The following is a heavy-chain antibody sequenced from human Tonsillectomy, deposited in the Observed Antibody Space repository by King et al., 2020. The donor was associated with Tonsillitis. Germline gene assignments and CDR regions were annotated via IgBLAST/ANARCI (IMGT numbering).Heavy chain of an antibody. J-gene: IGHJ6*03. Sequence: LQLQESGPGLVKPSETLSLTCTVSGGSISSYYWSWIRQPPWKGREWIGYIYYRGSTNYNPSLKSRVTTSVDTSKNQFSLKRSSVTAAEPAVYYCARNDFWSGYYGYMDVWGKGTTVTVSS. CDR1: GGSISSYY. CDR2: IYYRGST. D-gene: IGHD3-3*01. V-gene: IGHV4-59*01. CDR3: ARNDFWSGYYGYMDV.